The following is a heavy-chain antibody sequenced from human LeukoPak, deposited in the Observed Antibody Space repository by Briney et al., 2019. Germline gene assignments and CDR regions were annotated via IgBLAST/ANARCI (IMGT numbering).Heavy chain of an antibody. J-gene: IGHJ4*02. CDR2: ISSSGTTT. D-gene: IGHD1-7*01. V-gene: IGHV3-11*04. CDR3: ARDGVINWNYRSTIDY. CDR1: GFTFSDYQ. Sequence: GGSLRLSCAASGFTFSDYQMTWIRQAPGKGLDWISYISSSGTTTYYADSVKGRFTISRDNAKNSLSLQVNSLRAEDTAVYFCARDGVINWNYRSTIDYWGQGTLVTVSS.